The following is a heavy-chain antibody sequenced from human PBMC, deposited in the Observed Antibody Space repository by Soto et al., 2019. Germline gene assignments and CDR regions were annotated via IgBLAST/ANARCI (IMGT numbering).Heavy chain of an antibody. D-gene: IGHD3-10*01. Sequence: QVQLVESGGGVVQPGRSLRLSCAASGLTFSTYGMHWVRQSPGKGLEWVAFIWYDGINKKYADSVKGRFTISRDNSENMVFLEMNSLRVEYTAVYHRARDPIHGLGLFDAWGQGTLVTVSS. V-gene: IGHV3-33*01. CDR3: ARDPIHGLGLFDA. CDR2: IWYDGINK. J-gene: IGHJ5*02. CDR1: GLTFSTYG.